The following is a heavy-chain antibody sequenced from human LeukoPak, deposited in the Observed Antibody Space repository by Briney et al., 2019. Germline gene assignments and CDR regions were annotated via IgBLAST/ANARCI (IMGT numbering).Heavy chain of an antibody. CDR2: ISSSSRYI. CDR1: GLTFSIYS. D-gene: IGHD5-24*01. V-gene: IGHV3-21*01. CDR3: ARGAARMVEVATIISFEY. J-gene: IGHJ4*02. Sequence: GGSLTLSCAASGLTFSIYSMNCARQHPGKGLEWVSSISSSSRYIYNADSVKVRFTISRDKAKNSLYLQMNSLRAEDTAVYYCARGAARMVEVATIISFEYWGQGTLVTVSS.